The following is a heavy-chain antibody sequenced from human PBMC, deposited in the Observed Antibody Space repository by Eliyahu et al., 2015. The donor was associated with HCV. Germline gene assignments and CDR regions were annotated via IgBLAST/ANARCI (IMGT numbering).Heavy chain of an antibody. CDR3: AREPDGVGTLDFFGH. Sequence: QVQLVESGGGVVQPGRSLRLSXXASGXXFXXYGMHWVRQAPGKGLEWVALILYHGNTKYYEESVAGRFTISRDNAKNTLYLQMDSLRAEDTAVYYCAREPDGVGTLDFFGHWGQGTLVTVSS. CDR1: GXXFXXYG. CDR2: ILYHGNTK. J-gene: IGHJ4*02. D-gene: IGHD2-8*01. V-gene: IGHV3-30*03.